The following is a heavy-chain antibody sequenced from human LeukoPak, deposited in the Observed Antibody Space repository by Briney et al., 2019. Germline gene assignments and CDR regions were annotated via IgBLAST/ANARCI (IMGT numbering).Heavy chain of an antibody. Sequence: ASETLSLTCTVSGGSISSYSWSWIRQPPGKGLEWIGYIYYSGSTSYSPSLKSRVTITVDTSKNQVSLKVNSVTAADTAVYYCARGTDDSSGYYYLIDYWGQGTLVTVSS. CDR1: GGSISSYS. CDR3: ARGTDDSSGYYYLIDY. D-gene: IGHD3-22*01. V-gene: IGHV4-59*01. CDR2: IYYSGST. J-gene: IGHJ4*02.